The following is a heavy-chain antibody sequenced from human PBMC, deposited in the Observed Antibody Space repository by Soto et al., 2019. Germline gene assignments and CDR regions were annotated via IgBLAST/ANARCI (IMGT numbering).Heavy chain of an antibody. J-gene: IGHJ4*02. CDR2: IYWEDDK. D-gene: IGHD6-19*01. CDR3: AHRPGGYMSGWDNGYFDF. CDR1: GFSFSTSQVG. V-gene: IGHV2-5*02. Sequence: QITLNESGPTLVRPTTTLTLTCTFSGFSFSTSQVGVGWIRQPPGKAQEWLALIYWEDDKRYNPSLRNRLSIAKDTSKNQVVLTMTNVDPVDSATYYCAHRPGGYMSGWDNGYFDFWGRGALVTV.